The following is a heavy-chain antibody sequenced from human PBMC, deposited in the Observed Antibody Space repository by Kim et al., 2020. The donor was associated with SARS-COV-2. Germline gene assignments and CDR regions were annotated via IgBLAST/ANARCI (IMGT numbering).Heavy chain of an antibody. D-gene: IGHD3-16*01. Sequence: RYSPSHRGQVTIPAAKSTTTAYLQWSSLKASDTAMYYCARSAGPYDYYFDYWGQGTLVTVSS. V-gene: IGHV5-51*01. J-gene: IGHJ4*02. CDR3: ARSAGPYDYYFDY.